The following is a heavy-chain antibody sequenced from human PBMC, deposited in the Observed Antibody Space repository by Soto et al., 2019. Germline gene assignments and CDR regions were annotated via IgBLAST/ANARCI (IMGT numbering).Heavy chain of an antibody. V-gene: IGHV3-30-3*01. D-gene: IGHD6-13*01. J-gene: IGHJ6*02. CDR2: ISYDGSNK. CDR3: ARDHRQQLNYYYGMDV. Sequence: GGSLRLSSAASGFTFSGYAMHWVRQAPGKGLEWVAVISYDGSNKYYADSVKGRFTISRDNSKNTLYLQMNSLRAEDTAVYYCARDHRQQLNYYYGMDVWGQGTTVTVSS. CDR1: GFTFSGYA.